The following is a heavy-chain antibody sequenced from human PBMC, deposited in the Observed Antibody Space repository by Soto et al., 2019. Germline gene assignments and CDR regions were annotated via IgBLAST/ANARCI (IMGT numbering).Heavy chain of an antibody. V-gene: IGHV3-30-3*01. Sequence: QVQLVESGGGVVQPGRSLRLSCAASGFTFSSYAMHWVRQAPGKGLEWVAVISYDGSNKYYADSVKGRFTISRDNSKNTLYLQMNSLRAEDTAVYYCERDGQYGDYGYYYYGMDVCGQGTTVTVSS. CDR2: ISYDGSNK. CDR1: GFTFSSYA. CDR3: ERDGQYGDYGYYYYGMDV. D-gene: IGHD4-17*01. J-gene: IGHJ6*02.